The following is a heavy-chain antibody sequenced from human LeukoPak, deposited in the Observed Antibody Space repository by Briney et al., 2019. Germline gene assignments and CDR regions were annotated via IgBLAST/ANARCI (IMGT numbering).Heavy chain of an antibody. V-gene: IGHV3-48*03. J-gene: IGHJ3*02. CDR3: AKERRADGDYISAFDI. Sequence: GGSLRLSCAASGFTFSSYEMNWVRQAPGKGLEWVSYSSSSGSTIYYADSVKGRFTISRDNSKNSLYLQMNSLRAEDTAVYYCAKERRADGDYISAFDIWGQGTMVTVSS. CDR1: GFTFSSYE. D-gene: IGHD4-17*01. CDR2: SSSSGSTI.